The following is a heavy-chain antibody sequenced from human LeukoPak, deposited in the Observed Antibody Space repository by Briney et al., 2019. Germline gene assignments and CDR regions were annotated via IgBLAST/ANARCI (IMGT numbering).Heavy chain of an antibody. Sequence: GGSLRLSCAASGFTFSSSGMSWVRQAPGKGLEWVSAISGSGVTTYYADSVKGRFTISRDNSQNTLYLQMNSLRAEDTAVYYCAKSPIAVAGTVDYWGQGTLVTVSS. CDR2: ISGSGVTT. CDR1: GFTFSSSG. J-gene: IGHJ4*02. D-gene: IGHD6-19*01. V-gene: IGHV3-23*01. CDR3: AKSPIAVAGTVDY.